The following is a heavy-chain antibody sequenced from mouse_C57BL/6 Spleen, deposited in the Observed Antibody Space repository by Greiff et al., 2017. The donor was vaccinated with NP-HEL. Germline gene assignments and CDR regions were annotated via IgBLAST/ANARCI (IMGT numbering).Heavy chain of an antibody. CDR1: GYTFTSYW. Sequence: VQLQQPGAELVRPGTSVQLSCKASGYTFTSYWMHWVKQRPGQGLEWIGVIDPSDSYTNYNQKFKGKATLTVDTSSSTAYMQLSSLTSEDSAVYYCARDLIRGWFAYWGQGTLVTVSA. V-gene: IGHV1-59*01. J-gene: IGHJ3*01. CDR2: IDPSDSYT. CDR3: ARDLIRGWFAY.